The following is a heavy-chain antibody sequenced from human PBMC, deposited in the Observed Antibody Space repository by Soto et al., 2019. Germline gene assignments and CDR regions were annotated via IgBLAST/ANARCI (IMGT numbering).Heavy chain of an antibody. Sequence: EVQLVESGGGLVQPGGSLRLSCAASGFTFSSYWMSWVRQAPGKGLEWVANIKQDGSEKYYVDSVKDRFTISRDNAKNSLYLQMNSLRAEDTAVYYCARLDGDYGDPKSLDYWGQGTLVTVSS. V-gene: IGHV3-7*01. CDR3: ARLDGDYGDPKSLDY. CDR2: IKQDGSEK. D-gene: IGHD4-17*01. CDR1: GFTFSSYW. J-gene: IGHJ4*02.